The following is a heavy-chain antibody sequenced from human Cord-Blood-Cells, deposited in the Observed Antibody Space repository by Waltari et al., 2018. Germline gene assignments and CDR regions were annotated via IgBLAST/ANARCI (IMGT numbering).Heavy chain of an antibody. CDR1: GYTFTGYY. J-gene: IGHJ3*02. V-gene: IGHV1-2*02. Sequence: QVQLVQSGAEVKKPGASVKVSCKASGYTFTGYYMHWVRQAPGQGLEWMGRNNPDRGGTNYAQKFQGRVTMTRDTSISTAYMALSRLRSDDTAVYYCARDQKDPYPAFDIWGQGTMVTVSS. D-gene: IGHD2-15*01. CDR2: NNPDRGGT. CDR3: ARDQKDPYPAFDI.